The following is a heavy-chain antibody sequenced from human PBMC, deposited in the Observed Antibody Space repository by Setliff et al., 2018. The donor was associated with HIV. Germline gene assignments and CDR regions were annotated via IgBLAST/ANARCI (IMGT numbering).Heavy chain of an antibody. CDR2: IHYSGIT. Sequence: SETLSLTCTVSGGSISSYYWSWIRQPPGKGLAWIGYIHYSGITYYKPSLKSRLTISLDTSKNQFSLKLSSVTAADTAVYYCARWPPHRSSDYDQEYYFDYWGQGTLVTVSS. CDR1: GGSISSYY. CDR3: ARWPPHRSSDYDQEYYFDY. D-gene: IGHD3-22*01. V-gene: IGHV4-59*08. J-gene: IGHJ4*02.